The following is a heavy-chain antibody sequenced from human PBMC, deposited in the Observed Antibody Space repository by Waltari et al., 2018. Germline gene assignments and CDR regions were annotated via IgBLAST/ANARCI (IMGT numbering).Heavy chain of an antibody. J-gene: IGHJ4*02. CDR3: ARSVGATGGDFDY. Sequence: QVQLQESGPGLVKPSETLSLTCTFSGGSISSYYWSWLRPPAGKGLEWIGRLYTRGSPNYNPSLKKRVTMSVDTSKNQCSLKLSSVTAADTAVYYCARSVGATGGDFDYWGQGTLVTVSS. V-gene: IGHV4-4*07. CDR1: GGSISSYY. CDR2: LYTRGSP. D-gene: IGHD1-26*01.